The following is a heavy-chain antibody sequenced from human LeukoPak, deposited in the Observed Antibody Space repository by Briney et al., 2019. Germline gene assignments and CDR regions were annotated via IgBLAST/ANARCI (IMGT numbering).Heavy chain of an antibody. J-gene: IGHJ4*02. CDR3: ARAPYPDYYGSGSYLDY. CDR2: IYYSGST. V-gene: IGHV4-61*08. Sequence: SPSETLSLTCTVSGGSITSSDYYWAWIRQPPGKGLEWIGYIYYSGSTNYNPSLKSRVTISVDTSKNQFSLKLSSVSAADTAVYYCARAPYPDYYGSGSYLDYWGQGTLVTVSS. D-gene: IGHD3-10*01. CDR1: GGSITSSDYY.